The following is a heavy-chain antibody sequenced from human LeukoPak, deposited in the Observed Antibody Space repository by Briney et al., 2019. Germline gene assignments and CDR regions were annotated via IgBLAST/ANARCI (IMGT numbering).Heavy chain of an antibody. D-gene: IGHD2-15*01. CDR2: IYYSGST. CDR3: AREGRGSTQAY. CDR1: GGSISSYY. Sequence: SETLSLTCTVSGGSISSYYWSWIRQPPGKGLEWIGYIYYSGSTNYNPSLKSRVTMSVDTSKNQFSLRLSSLTAADTAVYYCAREGRGSTQAYWGQGTLVTVSS. V-gene: IGHV4-59*12. J-gene: IGHJ4*02.